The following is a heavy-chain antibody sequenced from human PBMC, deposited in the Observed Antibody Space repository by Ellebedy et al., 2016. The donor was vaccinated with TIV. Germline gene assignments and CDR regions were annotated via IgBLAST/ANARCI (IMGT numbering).Heavy chain of an antibody. J-gene: IGHJ4*02. CDR3: ASTKSYGSGSYLRDD. Sequence: MPSETLSLTCTVSGGSVDNSAHYWTWVRQPPGKGLQWIANIYYSGSTYYNPSLKSRVTISLNTSKNQFSLRLTSVTAADTAVYYCASTKSYGSGSYLRDDWGQGTLVTVSS. CDR1: GGSVDNSAHY. V-gene: IGHV4-39*01. D-gene: IGHD3-10*01. CDR2: IYYSGST.